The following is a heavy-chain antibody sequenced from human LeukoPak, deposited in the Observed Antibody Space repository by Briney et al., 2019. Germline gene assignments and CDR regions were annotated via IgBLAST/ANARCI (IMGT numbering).Heavy chain of an antibody. CDR2: ISGSGGGT. CDR1: GFTFSSYA. J-gene: IGHJ4*02. CDR3: AKDLDYDILSSFDY. D-gene: IGHD3-9*01. V-gene: IGHV3-23*01. Sequence: GGSLRLSCAASGFTFSSYAMSWVRQAPGKGLEWVSAISGSGGGTYYADSVKGRFTISRDNSKNTLYLQMNSLRAEDTAVYYCAKDLDYDILSSFDYWGQGTLVTVSS.